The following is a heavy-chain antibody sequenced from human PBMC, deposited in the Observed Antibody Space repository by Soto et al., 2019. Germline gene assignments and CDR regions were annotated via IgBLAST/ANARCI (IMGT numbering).Heavy chain of an antibody. CDR1: GFTFDDYG. CDR2: INWNGGST. Sequence: GGSLRLSCAASGFTFDDYGMSWVRQAPGKGLEWVSGINWNGGSTGYADSVKGRFTISRDNAKNSLYLQMNSLRAEDTALYHCVRDRQLVFDYWGQGTLVTVSS. J-gene: IGHJ4*02. CDR3: VRDRQLVFDY. D-gene: IGHD6-6*01. V-gene: IGHV3-20*01.